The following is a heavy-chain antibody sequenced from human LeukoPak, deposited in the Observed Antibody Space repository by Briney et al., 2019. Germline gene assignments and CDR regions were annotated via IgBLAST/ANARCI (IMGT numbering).Heavy chain of an antibody. J-gene: IGHJ4*02. Sequence: GGSLRLSCAASGFKLSSYWMSWVRQAPGKGLEWVANIKQDRSEKYYVESVKGRFTISRDNAKTSLYLQMNSLRAEDTAVYHCATVGSASSLFDYWGQGTLVTVSS. CDR1: GFKLSSYW. CDR2: IKQDRSEK. V-gene: IGHV3-7*01. D-gene: IGHD2-2*01. CDR3: ATVGSASSLFDY.